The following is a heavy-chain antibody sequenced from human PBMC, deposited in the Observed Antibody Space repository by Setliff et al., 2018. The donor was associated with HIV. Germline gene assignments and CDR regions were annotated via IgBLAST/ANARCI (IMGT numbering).Heavy chain of an antibody. D-gene: IGHD3-10*01. Sequence: SETLSLTCAVYGGSFSGYYWSWIRQPPGKGLEWIGEINHSGSTNYNPSLKSRVTISVDTSKNQFSLKLSSVTAADTAVYYCARYRFVELLFPPGILVDAFDIWGQGTMVTV. CDR2: INHSGST. CDR3: ARYRFVELLFPPGILVDAFDI. V-gene: IGHV4-34*01. J-gene: IGHJ3*02. CDR1: GGSFSGYY.